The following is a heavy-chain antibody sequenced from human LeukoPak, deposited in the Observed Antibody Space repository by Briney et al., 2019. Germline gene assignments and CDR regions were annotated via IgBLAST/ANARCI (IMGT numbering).Heavy chain of an antibody. CDR3: ARGAAGTTFDY. J-gene: IGHJ4*02. V-gene: IGHV3-20*04. D-gene: IGHD1-1*01. CDR1: GFTFSSYA. CDR2: INWNGGST. Sequence: GGSLRLSCAASGFTFSSYAMSWVRQVPGKGLEWVSGINWNGGSTGYADSVKGRFTISRDNAKNSLYLQMNSLRAEDTALYFCARGAAGTTFDYWGQGTLVTVSS.